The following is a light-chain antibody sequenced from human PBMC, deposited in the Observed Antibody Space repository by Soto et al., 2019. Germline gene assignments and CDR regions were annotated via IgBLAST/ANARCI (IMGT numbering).Light chain of an antibody. CDR2: GAS. J-gene: IGKJ5*01. Sequence: IVLTESPGTLSLSPGKRATLSCRASQSVSSSYLAWYQQKPGQAPRLLIYGASSMATGIPDRFSGSGSGTDFTLTISRLEPEDFAVYYCQQYGSSPTITFGQGTRLEIK. CDR3: QQYGSSPTIT. CDR1: QSVSSSY. V-gene: IGKV3-20*01.